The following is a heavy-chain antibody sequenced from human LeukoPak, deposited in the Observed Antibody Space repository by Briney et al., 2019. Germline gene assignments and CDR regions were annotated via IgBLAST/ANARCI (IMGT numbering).Heavy chain of an antibody. CDR1: GFTFTSYD. V-gene: IGHV1-8*01. CDR3: ARVAQYYDSSGYLPENNWFDP. CDR2: MNPNSGNT. D-gene: IGHD3-22*01. J-gene: IGHJ5*02. Sequence: PKASVKVSCKASGFTFTSYDFNWVRQATGQGLEWMGWMNPNSGNTGYAQKFQGRVTMTRDTSISTAYMELRSLRSDDTAVYYCARVAQYYDSSGYLPENNWFDPWGQGTLVTVSS.